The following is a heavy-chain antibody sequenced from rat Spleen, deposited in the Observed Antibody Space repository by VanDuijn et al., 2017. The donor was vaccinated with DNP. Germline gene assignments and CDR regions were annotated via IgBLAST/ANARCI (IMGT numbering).Heavy chain of an antibody. J-gene: IGHJ4*01. D-gene: IGHD5-1*01. V-gene: IGHV2S75*01. CDR2: IWGDGNT. CDR3: TRESWGYVMDA. Sequence: QVQLKESGPGLMQPSATLSLTCTVSGFSLTSNGVIWVRQSPGKGLEWMGIIWGDGNTDYNSALKSRLSINRDTSKSQVFLKMNSLQTDDTAIYYCTRESWGYVMDAWGQGASVTVSS. CDR1: GFSLTSNG.